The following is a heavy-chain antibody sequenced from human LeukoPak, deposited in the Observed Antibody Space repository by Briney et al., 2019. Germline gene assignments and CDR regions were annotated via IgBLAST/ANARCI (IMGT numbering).Heavy chain of an antibody. CDR1: GFTFSSYS. J-gene: IGHJ6*04. V-gene: IGHV3-48*01. CDR2: ISSSSSTI. Sequence: GGSLRLSCAASGFTFSSYSMNWVRQAPGKGLEWVSYISSSSSTIYYADSVKGRFTISRDNAKNSLYLQMNSLRAEDTAVYYCARDYDFWSGSLGVWGKGTTVTVSS. CDR3: ARDYDFWSGSLGV. D-gene: IGHD3-3*01.